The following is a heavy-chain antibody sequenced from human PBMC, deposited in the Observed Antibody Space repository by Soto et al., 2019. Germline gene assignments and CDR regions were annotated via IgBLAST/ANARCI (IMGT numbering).Heavy chain of an antibody. D-gene: IGHD2-2*01. CDR2: IIPIFGTA. CDR1: GGTFSSYA. Sequence: VKVSCKASGGTFSSYAISWVRQAPGQGLEWMGGIIPIFGTANYAQKFQGRVTITADESTSTAYMELSSLRSEDTAVYYCARLVVPAANWFDPWGQGTLVTVSS. J-gene: IGHJ5*02. V-gene: IGHV1-69*01. CDR3: ARLVVPAANWFDP.